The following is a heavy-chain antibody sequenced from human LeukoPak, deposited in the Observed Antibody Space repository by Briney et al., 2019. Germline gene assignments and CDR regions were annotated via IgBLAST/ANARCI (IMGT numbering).Heavy chain of an antibody. V-gene: IGHV3-11*01. CDR3: ATYYYDSSGYFDY. J-gene: IGHJ4*02. Sequence: PGGSLRLSCAASGFTFSDYYMSWIRQAPGKGLEWVSYISSSGTTIYYADSVKGRSTISRDNARNSLYLQMNSLRVEDTAVYYCATYYYDSSGYFDYWGQGTLVTVSS. CDR2: ISSSGTTI. CDR1: GFTFSDYY. D-gene: IGHD3-22*01.